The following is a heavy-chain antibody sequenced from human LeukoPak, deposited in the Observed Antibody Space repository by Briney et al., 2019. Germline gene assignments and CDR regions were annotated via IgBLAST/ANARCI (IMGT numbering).Heavy chain of an antibody. CDR1: GFTFSSYS. J-gene: IGHJ4*02. D-gene: IGHD2-15*01. Sequence: GGSLRLSCAASGFTFSSYSMNWVRQAPGKGLEWVSYISSSSTIYYADSVKGRFTISRDNAKNSLYLQMNSLRAEDTAVYYCAKHPREGYCSGGSCYSGIDYWGQGTLVTVSS. CDR3: AKHPREGYCSGGSCYSGIDY. V-gene: IGHV3-48*01. CDR2: ISSSSTI.